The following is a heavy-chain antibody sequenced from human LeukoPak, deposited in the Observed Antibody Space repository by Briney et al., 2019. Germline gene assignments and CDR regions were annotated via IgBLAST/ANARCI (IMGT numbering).Heavy chain of an antibody. CDR3: ARPGYYDSSGYYDPYYFDY. V-gene: IGHV5-51*01. CDR2: IYPGDSDT. CDR1: GYSFTSYW. D-gene: IGHD3-22*01. J-gene: IGHJ4*02. Sequence: GESLKISCKGSGYSFTSYWIGWVRPMPGKGLEWMGIIYPGDSDTRYSPSFQGQVTISADKSISTAYLQWSSLKASDTAMYYCARPGYYDSSGYYDPYYFDYWGQGTLVTVSS.